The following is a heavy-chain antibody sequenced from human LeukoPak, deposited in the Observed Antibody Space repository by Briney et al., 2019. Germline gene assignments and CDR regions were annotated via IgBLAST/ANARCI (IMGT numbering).Heavy chain of an antibody. J-gene: IGHJ4*02. CDR1: GFTFDDYG. D-gene: IGHD5-18*01. Sequence: GGSLRLSCAASGFTFDDYGMSWVRHAPGKGLEWVSGINWNGGSTGYADSVKGRFTISRDNAKNSLYLQMNSLRAEDTALYYCARDLVHSYGYGYWGQGTLVTVSS. V-gene: IGHV3-20*04. CDR3: ARDLVHSYGYGY. CDR2: INWNGGST.